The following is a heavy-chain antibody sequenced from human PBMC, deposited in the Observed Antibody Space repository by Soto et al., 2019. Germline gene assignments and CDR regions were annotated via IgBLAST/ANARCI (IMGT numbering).Heavy chain of an antibody. V-gene: IGHV4-30-4*01. D-gene: IGHD2-2*01. CDR1: GGSISSGDYY. Sequence: QVQLQESGPGLVKPSQTLSLTCTVSGGSISSGDYYWNWIRQPPGKGLEWIGYIYYSGSTYYNPSLKSRVTISVDTSKNQFSLKLSSVTAADTAVYYCARAPDIVVVPAAARSWFDPWGQGTLVTVSS. CDR3: ARAPDIVVVPAAARSWFDP. CDR2: IYYSGST. J-gene: IGHJ5*02.